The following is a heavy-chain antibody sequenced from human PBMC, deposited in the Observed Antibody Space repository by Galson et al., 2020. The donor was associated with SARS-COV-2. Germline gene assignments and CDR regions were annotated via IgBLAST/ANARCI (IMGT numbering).Heavy chain of an antibody. CDR3: AKDLGYSSSWYGGMDV. J-gene: IGHJ6*02. V-gene: IGHV3-30*18. CDR2: ISYDGSNK. CDR1: GFTFSSYG. Sequence: GGSLRLSCAASGFTFSSYGMHWVRQAPGKGLEWVAVISYDGSNKYYADSVKGRFTISRDNSKNTLYLQMNSLRAEDTAVYYCAKDLGYSSSWYGGMDVWGQGTTVTVSS. D-gene: IGHD6-13*01.